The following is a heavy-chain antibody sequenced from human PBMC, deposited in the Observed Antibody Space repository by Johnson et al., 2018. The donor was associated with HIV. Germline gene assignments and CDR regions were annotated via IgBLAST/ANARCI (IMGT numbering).Heavy chain of an antibody. J-gene: IGHJ3*02. CDR2: IYSGGGT. D-gene: IGHD4-23*01. Sequence: MQLVESGGGVVRPGGSLRLSCAASGFTFDDYGMSWVRQAPGKGLEWVSVIYSGGGTYYVDSVEGRFTIPRDNSENTLYVQMNNLRAEDTAVYYCASPGTVVTGLAFDIWGQGTMVTVSS. CDR1: GFTFDDYG. V-gene: IGHV3-66*01. CDR3: ASPGTVVTGLAFDI.